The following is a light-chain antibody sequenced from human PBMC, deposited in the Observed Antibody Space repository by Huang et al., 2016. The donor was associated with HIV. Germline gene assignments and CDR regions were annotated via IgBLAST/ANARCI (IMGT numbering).Light chain of an antibody. V-gene: IGKV1-9*01. J-gene: IGKJ5*01. CDR2: AAS. CDR1: QAINTN. Sequence: IQLTQSPSSLSASVGDRVTITCRASQAINTNLAWYQHKPGKAPKGLIYAASTLQGGVPSRFSGSASGLYFTLTINNLQPEDFATYYCQQLNAYPITFGQGTRLDI. CDR3: QQLNAYPIT.